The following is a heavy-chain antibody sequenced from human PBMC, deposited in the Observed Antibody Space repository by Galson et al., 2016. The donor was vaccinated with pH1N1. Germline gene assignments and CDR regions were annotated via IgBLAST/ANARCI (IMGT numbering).Heavy chain of an antibody. CDR3: ARHSTSGFPGIEVAARRRPFDI. D-gene: IGHD6-19*01. V-gene: IGHV4-34*01. CDR2: IRHSGRS. J-gene: IGHJ3*02. CDR1: GGSFSGHY. Sequence: SETLSLTCALYGGSFSGHYWSWIRQSPGKGLEWIGEIRHSGRSDYNPSLEGRVPVSIDTSMNQFSLNLMSVAAADTAVYYCARHSTSGFPGIEVAARRRPFDIWGPGTMVIVSS.